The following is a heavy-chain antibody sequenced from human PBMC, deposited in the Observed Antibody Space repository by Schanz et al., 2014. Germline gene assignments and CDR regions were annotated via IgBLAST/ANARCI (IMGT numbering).Heavy chain of an antibody. D-gene: IGHD2-21*01. CDR1: GFTFSTSA. CDR2: ISSGGGST. CDR3: ARDGYSVVVISTTESFDI. Sequence: EVQLLESGGGLVQPGGSLRLSCAASGFTFSTSAMSWVRQAPGKGLEWVSSISSGGGSTYYADSVKGRFTISRDNSKNTLYLQMNSLRAEDTAVYYCARDGYSVVVISTTESFDIWGQGTMVTVSP. J-gene: IGHJ3*02. V-gene: IGHV3-23*01.